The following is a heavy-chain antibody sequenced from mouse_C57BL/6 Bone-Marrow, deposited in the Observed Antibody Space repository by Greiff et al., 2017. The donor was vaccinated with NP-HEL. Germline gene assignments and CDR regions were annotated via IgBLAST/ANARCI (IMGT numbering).Heavy chain of an antibody. J-gene: IGHJ4*01. CDR1: GYSITSGYY. Sequence: EVQVVESGRGLVKPSQSLSLTCSVTGYSITSGYYWNWIRQFPGNKLEWMGYISYDGSNNYNPSLKNRISITRDTSKNQFFLKLNSVTTEDTATYYCARGRDAMDYWGQGTSVTVSS. V-gene: IGHV3-6*01. CDR3: ARGRDAMDY. CDR2: ISYDGSN.